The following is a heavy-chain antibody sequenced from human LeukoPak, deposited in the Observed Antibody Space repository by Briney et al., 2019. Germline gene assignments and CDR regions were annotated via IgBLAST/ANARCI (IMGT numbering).Heavy chain of an antibody. Sequence: SETLSLTCTVSGVSINSDAYFWSWIRQPPGKGLEWIGEINHSGSTNYNPSLKSRVTISVDTSKNQFSLKLSSVTAADTAVYYCARHYDYVWGSYRLDYWGQGTLVTVSS. CDR3: ARHYDYVWGSYRLDY. CDR2: INHSGST. V-gene: IGHV4-39*01. J-gene: IGHJ4*02. CDR1: GVSINSDAYF. D-gene: IGHD3-16*02.